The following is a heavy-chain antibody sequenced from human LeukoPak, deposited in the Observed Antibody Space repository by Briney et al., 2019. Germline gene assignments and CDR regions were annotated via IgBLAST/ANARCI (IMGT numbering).Heavy chain of an antibody. CDR3: AKVEDGYSLNY. CDR2: TRYDGRNE. CDR1: GFTFSNYG. V-gene: IGHV3-30*02. J-gene: IGHJ4*02. Sequence: GGSLRLSCAASGFTFSNYGMHWLRQAPGKGLEWVAFTRYDGRNEYYADSVKGRFTISRDNSKNTLYLQVNSLRVEDTAMYYCAKVEDGYSLNYWGQGTLVTVSS. D-gene: IGHD5-24*01.